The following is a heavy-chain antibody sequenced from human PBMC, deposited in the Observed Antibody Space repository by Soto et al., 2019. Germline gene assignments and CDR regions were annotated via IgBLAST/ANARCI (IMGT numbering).Heavy chain of an antibody. J-gene: IGHJ4*02. D-gene: IGHD2-2*01. CDR2: ISPYSGYT. Sequence: ASVKFSCKGFVYSFMKYGINWVRQAPGQGLEWVGWISPYSGYTHSAQKFHGRLTLTTDTAASTAYMELRILRSADTALYYCAREASVLIPAAQPSRFDSWGQGTLVTVSS. V-gene: IGHV1-18*01. CDR1: VYSFMKYG. CDR3: AREASVLIPAAQPSRFDS.